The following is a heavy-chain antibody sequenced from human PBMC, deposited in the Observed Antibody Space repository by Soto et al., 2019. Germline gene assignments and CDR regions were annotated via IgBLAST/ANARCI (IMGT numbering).Heavy chain of an antibody. V-gene: IGHV1-69*01. J-gene: IGHJ6*02. CDR2: IMPTVDSA. D-gene: IGHD3-10*01. CDR3: AVAAVREILTEQSSGMAV. Sequence: QVQLVQSGAEVKNPGSSVKVSCKASGGTLSDYAVSWVRQARGQGLEWMGGIMPTVDSANYAQKFQGRLTITADESTSTAYMELSSLTSDDTAIYYCAVAAVREILTEQSSGMAVWGQGTTVTVSS. CDR1: GGTLSDYA.